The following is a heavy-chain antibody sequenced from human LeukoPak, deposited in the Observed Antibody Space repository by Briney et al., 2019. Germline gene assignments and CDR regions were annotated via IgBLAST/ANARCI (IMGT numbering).Heavy chain of an antibody. Sequence: GGSLRLSCAASGFTFSSYSMNWVRQAPGKGLEWVSSISSSSSYIYYADSVKGRFTISRDNAKNSLYLQMNGLRAEDTAVYYCARDPLSGSYGEYYYYMDVWGKGTTVTVFS. D-gene: IGHD1-26*01. CDR1: GFTFSSYS. CDR2: ISSSSSYI. V-gene: IGHV3-21*01. CDR3: ARDPLSGSYGEYYYYMDV. J-gene: IGHJ6*03.